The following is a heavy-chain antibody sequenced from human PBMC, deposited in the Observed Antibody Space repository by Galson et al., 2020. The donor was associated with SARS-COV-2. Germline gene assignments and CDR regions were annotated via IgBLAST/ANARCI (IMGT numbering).Heavy chain of an antibody. D-gene: IGHD6-13*01. CDR2: MNPNSGNT. J-gene: IGHJ4*02. CDR3: AGEGIAGSMDY. Sequence: KISCTASRYTFTSYDINLLRQATGKGLEWMGLMNPNSGNTGYAQNFQGRVTMTRNTSISTAYMELSSLRSEDTAVYYCAGEGIAGSMDYWGQGTLVTVSS. V-gene: IGHV1-8*02. CDR1: RYTFTSYD.